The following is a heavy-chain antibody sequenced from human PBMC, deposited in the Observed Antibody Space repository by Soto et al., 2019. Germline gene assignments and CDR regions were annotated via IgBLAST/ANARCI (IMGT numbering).Heavy chain of an antibody. J-gene: IGHJ1*01. Sequence: SETLSLTCTVSGGSMTSYYWSWIRQPPGKGLEWIGYIYYSGSPTYNAYLESRVTISVDTSKNQFSLKLTSVNAADTAVYYCARMAGNSFFQHWGQGTLVTVSS. CDR3: ARMAGNSFFQH. V-gene: IGHV4-59*01. CDR2: IYYSGSP. CDR1: GGSMTSYY. D-gene: IGHD6-19*01.